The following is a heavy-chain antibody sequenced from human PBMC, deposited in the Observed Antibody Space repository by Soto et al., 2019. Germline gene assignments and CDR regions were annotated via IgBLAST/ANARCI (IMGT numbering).Heavy chain of an antibody. CDR3: GRRKFGSFNIAAFEI. Sequence: EVQLVESGGGLVQPGGSLRLSCAASGFSFSTSEMNWVRQAPGKGLEWISYISKSSVTTHYADSVKGRFTISRDNANNSLFLEMNSLSVEDTALYYCGRRKFGSFNIAAFEIWGQGTMGTFSS. D-gene: IGHD3-16*01. V-gene: IGHV3-48*03. CDR1: GFSFSTSE. CDR2: ISKSSVTT. J-gene: IGHJ3*02.